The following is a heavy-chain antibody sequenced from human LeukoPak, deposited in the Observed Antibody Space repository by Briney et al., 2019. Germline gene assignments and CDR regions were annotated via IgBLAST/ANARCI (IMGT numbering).Heavy chain of an antibody. V-gene: IGHV4-39*01. CDR1: GGSISSSSYY. CDR3: ARGVPTKQIRFLEWFTTPSTYYFDY. CDR2: IYYSGST. Sequence: PSETLSLTCTVSGGSISSSSYYWGWIRQPPGKGLEWIGSIYYSGSTYYNPSLKSRVTISVDTSKNQFSLKLSSVTAADTAVYYCARGVPTKQIRFLEWFTTPSTYYFDYWGQGTLVTVSS. D-gene: IGHD3-3*01. J-gene: IGHJ4*02.